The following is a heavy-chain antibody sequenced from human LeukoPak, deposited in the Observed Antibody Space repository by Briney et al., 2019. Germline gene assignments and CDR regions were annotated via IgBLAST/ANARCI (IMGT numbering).Heavy chain of an antibody. CDR3: ARESVQGYCSSTSCPCDY. D-gene: IGHD2-2*01. Sequence: ASVKVSCKASGYTFTGYYMHWVRRAPGQGLEWMGWINPNSGGTNYAQKFQGRVTMTRDTSISTAYMELSRLRSDDTAVYYCARESVQGYCSSTSCPCDYWGQGTLVTVSS. J-gene: IGHJ4*02. CDR1: GYTFTGYY. CDR2: INPNSGGT. V-gene: IGHV1-2*02.